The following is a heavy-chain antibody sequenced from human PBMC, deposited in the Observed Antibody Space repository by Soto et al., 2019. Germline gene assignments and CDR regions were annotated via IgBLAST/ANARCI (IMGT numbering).Heavy chain of an antibody. CDR3: ARERGYDRSGYYWTSFDY. D-gene: IGHD3-22*01. V-gene: IGHV3-30-3*01. Sequence: QVQLVESGGGVVQPGRSLRLSCAASGFTFSSYAMHWVRQAPGKGLEWVAVISYDGSNKYYADSVKGRFTISRDNSKNTLYLQMNSLRAEDTAVYYCARERGYDRSGYYWTSFDYWGQGTLVTVSS. CDR1: GFTFSSYA. J-gene: IGHJ4*02. CDR2: ISYDGSNK.